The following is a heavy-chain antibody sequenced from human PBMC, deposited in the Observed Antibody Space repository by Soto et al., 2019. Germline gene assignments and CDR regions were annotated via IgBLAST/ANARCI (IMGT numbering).Heavy chain of an antibody. Sequence: ESGGGVVQPGRSLRLSCAASGFTFSSYGMHWVRQAPGKGLEWVAVISYDGSNKYYADSVKDRFTISRDNSKNTLYLQMNGRRAEDTALYYCEKEHDFWGDYSFAYGGRGPRVTVPS. D-gene: IGHD3-3*01. CDR3: EKEHDFWGDYSFAY. V-gene: IGHV3-30*18. CDR1: GFTFSSYG. J-gene: IGHJ4*02. CDR2: ISYDGSNK.